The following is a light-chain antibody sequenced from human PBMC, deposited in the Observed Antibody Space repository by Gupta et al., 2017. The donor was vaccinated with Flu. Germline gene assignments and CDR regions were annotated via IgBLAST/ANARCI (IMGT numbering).Light chain of an antibody. Sequence: HSVLTQPPSASGTPAQRVSISCSGSSSNIGSHNVNWYQQFQGTAPKLLIDSNNERPSGVPDRFSGSKSGTSASLAISGLQSGDEADYYCVTWDHSLSGLGFGGGTKLTVL. CDR2: SNN. V-gene: IGLV1-44*01. CDR1: SSNIGSHN. CDR3: VTWDHSLSGLG. J-gene: IGLJ2*01.